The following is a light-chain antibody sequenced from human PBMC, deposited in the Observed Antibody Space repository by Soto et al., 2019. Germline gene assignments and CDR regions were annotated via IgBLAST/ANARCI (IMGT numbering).Light chain of an antibody. CDR3: HQSSSPPHT. Sequence: DIQMTQSPSSLSASVGDRVTITCRASQPINSFLSWSQQKPGQAPKLLIYTASTLQTGVPSRFSGSGSGTEFTLTIPGLQPEDFATYYCHQSSSPPHTFGQGTKLEIK. J-gene: IGKJ2*01. CDR1: QPINSF. CDR2: TAS. V-gene: IGKV1-39*01.